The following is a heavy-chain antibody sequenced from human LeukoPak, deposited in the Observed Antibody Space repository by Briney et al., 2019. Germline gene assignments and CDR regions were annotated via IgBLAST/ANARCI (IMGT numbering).Heavy chain of an antibody. D-gene: IGHD6-13*01. J-gene: IGHJ6*03. CDR1: GGSISSYY. CDR2: IYTSGST. V-gene: IGHV4-4*07. Sequence: SETLSLTCTVSGGSISSYYWSWIRQPAGKGLEWIGRIYTSGSTNYNPSLKSRVTISVDTSKNQFSLKLSSVTAADTAVYYCARDPSSSWPRADYYYYMDVWGKGTTVTVSS. CDR3: ARDPSSSWPRADYYYYMDV.